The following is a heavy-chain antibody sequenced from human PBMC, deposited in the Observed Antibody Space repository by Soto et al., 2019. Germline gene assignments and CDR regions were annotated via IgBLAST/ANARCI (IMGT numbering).Heavy chain of an antibody. CDR3: AKDPTPRSLSGP. Sequence: GGSLSLSCAASGFTCSRYAMSWVRQAPGKGLEWVSAISGSGGSTYYADSVKGRFTISRDNSKNTLYLQMNSLRAEDTAVYYCAKDPTPRSLSGPWGQGTLVTVSS. CDR2: ISGSGGST. D-gene: IGHD3-10*01. J-gene: IGHJ5*02. CDR1: GFTCSRYA. V-gene: IGHV3-23*01.